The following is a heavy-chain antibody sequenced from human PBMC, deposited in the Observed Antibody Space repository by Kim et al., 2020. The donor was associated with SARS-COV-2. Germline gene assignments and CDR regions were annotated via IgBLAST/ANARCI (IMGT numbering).Heavy chain of an antibody. CDR1: GYTFSHYP. V-gene: IGHV1-3*04. CDR2: INTGNGNA. Sequence: ASVKVSCKASGYTFSHYPIHWARQAPGERLEWMGWINTGNGNAKNSQKFEGRVTFTFDTSATTAYMEVRSLRSEDTAVYYCAMASLGRYFDWFFYYWGQG. D-gene: IGHD3-9*01. J-gene: IGHJ4*02. CDR3: AMASLGRYFDWFFYY.